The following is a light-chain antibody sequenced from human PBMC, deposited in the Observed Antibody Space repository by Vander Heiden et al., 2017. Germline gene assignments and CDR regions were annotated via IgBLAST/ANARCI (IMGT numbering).Light chain of an antibody. V-gene: IGLV1-44*01. CDR1: TSNIGSNT. CDR2: NND. Sequence: QSVLTQPPSTSGTPGQRVTISCSGNTSNIGSNTVNWYQQLPGTAPKLLIYNNDQWPSGVPDRFSGSKSGTSASLAISCLQSEDEADYYCAAWDDSLNGVIFGGGTKLTVL. J-gene: IGLJ2*01. CDR3: AAWDDSLNGVI.